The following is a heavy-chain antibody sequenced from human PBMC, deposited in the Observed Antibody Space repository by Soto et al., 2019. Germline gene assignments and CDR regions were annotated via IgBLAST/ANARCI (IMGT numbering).Heavy chain of an antibody. Sequence: QVQLVESGGGVVQPGRSLRLSCTASGFTFSSYGMHWVRQAPGKGREWVAVIWFDGSNEYFADSVKGRFTISRDNSKTTLYLQMNSLRAEDTAVYYCARGSPRSYYHYGMDVWGQGTTVTVSS. J-gene: IGHJ6*02. V-gene: IGHV3-33*01. CDR1: GFTFSSYG. CDR3: ARGSPRSYYHYGMDV. CDR2: IWFDGSNE.